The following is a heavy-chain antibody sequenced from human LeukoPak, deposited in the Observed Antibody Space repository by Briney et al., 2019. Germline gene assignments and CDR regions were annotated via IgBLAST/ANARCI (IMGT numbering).Heavy chain of an antibody. V-gene: IGHV3-21*01. Sequence: PGGSLRLSCAASGFTSSSYSMNWIRQAPGKGLEWVSSISSSSSYIYYADSVKGRFTISRDNSKNTLYLQMNSLRAEDTAVYYCASSSSGWYKDYFDYWGQGTLVTVSS. J-gene: IGHJ4*02. CDR2: ISSSSSYI. CDR1: GFTSSSYS. CDR3: ASSSSGWYKDYFDY. D-gene: IGHD6-19*01.